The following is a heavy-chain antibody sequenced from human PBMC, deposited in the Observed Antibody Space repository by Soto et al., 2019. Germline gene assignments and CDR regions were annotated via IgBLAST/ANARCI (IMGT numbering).Heavy chain of an antibody. V-gene: IGHV4-59*01. J-gene: IGHJ4*02. Sequence: SSETLSLTCTFSVGSIINYYWNWIRQPPGKGLEWIGYVHYSGTTNYNPSLKSRVTISLDTSNNQFSLRLSSVTAADTAVYYCARRWSGTDYWGQGTLVTVSS. CDR2: VHYSGTT. D-gene: IGHD3-10*01. CDR1: VGSIINYY. CDR3: ARRWSGTDY.